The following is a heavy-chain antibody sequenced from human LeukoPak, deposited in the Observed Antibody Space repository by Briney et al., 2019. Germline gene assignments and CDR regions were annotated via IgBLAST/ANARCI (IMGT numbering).Heavy chain of an antibody. CDR1: GFTFSSFA. D-gene: IGHD2/OR15-2a*01. CDR2: ISRNWGST. V-gene: IGHV3-64D*09. Sequence: GASLRLSCSASGFTFSSFAMHWVRQAPGKGLEYVAAISRNWGSTYYADSVKGRFTISSDNSKSTLYLQMTSLRAEGTAVYLCVKDLRSDFMGVLSRYLSYWGQGTLVTVSS. CDR3: VKDLRSDFMGVLSRYLSY. J-gene: IGHJ4*02.